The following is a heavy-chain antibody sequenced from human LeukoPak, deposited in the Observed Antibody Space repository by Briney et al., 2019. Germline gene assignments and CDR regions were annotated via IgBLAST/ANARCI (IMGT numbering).Heavy chain of an antibody. CDR2: ISGSGGGT. D-gene: IGHD3-16*02. V-gene: IGHV3-23*01. CDR1: GFTFSSYA. CDR3: ARANYAYVWGTYRYTHIDY. Sequence: PGGSLRLSCAASGFTFSSYAMSWVRQAPGKGLEWVSGISGSGGGTYFADSVKGRFTISRDNSKNTLYLQMNSLRAEDTAVFYCARANYAYVWGTYRYTHIDYWGQGTLVTVSS. J-gene: IGHJ4*02.